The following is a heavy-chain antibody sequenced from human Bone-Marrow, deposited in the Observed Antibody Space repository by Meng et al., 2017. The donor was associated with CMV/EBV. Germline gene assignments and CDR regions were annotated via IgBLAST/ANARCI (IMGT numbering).Heavy chain of an antibody. CDR3: ARESYGEQFFDY. J-gene: IGHJ4*02. CDR1: GSTFNNYA. V-gene: IGHV3-30-3*01. D-gene: IGHD4-17*01. CDR2: ISYAISNK. Sequence: AQLVGSGVGVVNPGPSLRFPGAASGSTFNNYAITWVGRAPGKGLEWLAIISYAISNKYYADSVKGRFTISRDNSKNTLYLQMNSLRAEDTAVYNCARESYGEQFFDYGGQGTLVTVSS.